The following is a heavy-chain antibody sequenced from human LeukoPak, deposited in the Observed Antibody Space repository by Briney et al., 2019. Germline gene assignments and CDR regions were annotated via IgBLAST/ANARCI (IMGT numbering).Heavy chain of an antibody. D-gene: IGHD5-12*01. CDR3: ARAGGGYDR. V-gene: IGHV4-61*02. CDR2: VHAGGST. Sequence: SSETLSLTCTVSGGSFSSGRYYWSWIRQPAGKGLEWIGRVHAGGSTNYNPSLNSRLTISLDTSKDQFSLKLSSVTAADTAVYYCARAGGGYDRWGQGTLVTVSS. J-gene: IGHJ5*02. CDR1: GGSFSSGRYY.